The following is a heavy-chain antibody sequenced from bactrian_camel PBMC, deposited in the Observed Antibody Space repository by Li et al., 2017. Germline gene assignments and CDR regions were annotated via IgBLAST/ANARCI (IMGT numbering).Heavy chain of an antibody. V-gene: IGHV3S55*01. J-gene: IGHJ6*01. CDR2: IGMDGRA. D-gene: IGHD3*01. CDR1: GYDALYLC. CDR3: AARPTNTQACVAAGRYSFGY. Sequence: QVQLVESGGGSVQAGGSLRLSCAVSGYDALYLCMGWFRQVPGKEREGVAAIGMDGRARVADSVKGRFTISKDDSKNTLSLQMNNLQPEDTAMYYCAARPTNTQACVAAGRYSFGYWGQGTQVTVS.